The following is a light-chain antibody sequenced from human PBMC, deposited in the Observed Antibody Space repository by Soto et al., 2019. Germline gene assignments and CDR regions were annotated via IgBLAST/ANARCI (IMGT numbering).Light chain of an antibody. Sequence: QSALTQPASVSGSPGQSITISCTGTSSDVGGYNYVSWYQQHPGKAPKLMIYEVSNRHSGVSNRFSGSKSGNTASLTISVLQAEDEADYYCSSYTSSSTPWVFGGGTKLTVL. V-gene: IGLV2-14*01. CDR3: SSYTSSSTPWV. J-gene: IGLJ3*02. CDR2: EVS. CDR1: SSDVGGYNY.